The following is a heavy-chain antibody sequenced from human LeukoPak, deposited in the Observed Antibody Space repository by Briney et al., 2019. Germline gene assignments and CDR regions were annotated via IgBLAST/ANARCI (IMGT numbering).Heavy chain of an antibody. Sequence: PGGSLRLSCVASGFSFDEYAMHWVRQAPGKGLEWISFIGWEGFKTHYAASVKGRFTISRDNSNNSLYLQMNSLRPEDTALYYCVKDGESGSYFENWGQGTLVSVSS. CDR3: VKDGESGSYFEN. D-gene: IGHD3-10*01. CDR1: GFSFDEYA. V-gene: IGHV3-43D*03. J-gene: IGHJ4*02. CDR2: IGWEGFKT.